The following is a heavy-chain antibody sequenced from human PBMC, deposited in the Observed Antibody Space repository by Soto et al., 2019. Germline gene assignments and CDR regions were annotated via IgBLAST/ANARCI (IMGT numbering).Heavy chain of an antibody. D-gene: IGHD3-10*01. CDR3: ASRLGVPFDI. V-gene: IGHV3-30-3*01. CDR1: GLTFSSYA. CDR2: ISYDGSNK. J-gene: IGHJ3*02. Sequence: QVQLVESGGGVVQPGRSLRLSCAASGLTFSSYAMHWVRQAPGKGLEWVAVISYDGSNKYYADSVKGRFTISRDNSKNTLYLQMNSLRAEDTAVYYCASRLGVPFDIWGQGTMVTVSS.